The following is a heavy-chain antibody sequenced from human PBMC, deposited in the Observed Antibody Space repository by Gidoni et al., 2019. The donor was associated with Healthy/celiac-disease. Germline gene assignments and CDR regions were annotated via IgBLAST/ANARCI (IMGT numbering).Heavy chain of an antibody. J-gene: IGHJ6*02. V-gene: IGHV4-61*02. Sequence: QVQLQESGPGLVKPSQTLSLTCTVSGGSISSGSYYWSWIRQPAGKGLEWIGRIYTSGSTNYNPSLKSRVTISVDTSKNQFSLKLSSVTAADTAVYYCARGEYSSSWYGLWGPYGMDVWGQGTTVTVSS. CDR2: IYTSGST. CDR3: ARGEYSSSWYGLWGPYGMDV. D-gene: IGHD6-13*01. CDR1: GGSISSGSYY.